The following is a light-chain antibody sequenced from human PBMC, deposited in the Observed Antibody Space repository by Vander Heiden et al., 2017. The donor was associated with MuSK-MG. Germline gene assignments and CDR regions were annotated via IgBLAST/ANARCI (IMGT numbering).Light chain of an antibody. J-gene: IGLJ2*01. V-gene: IGLV1-40*01. CDR3: QYSDSRLSGFV. CDR1: SPNLGAGSA. Sequence: QSVLPQPPSVSGAPWQTVTISCPGSSPNLGAGSAVHWYQQLPGTAPKRRCVGNSNRPSGVPDRFSGYKAGTSASLEINGLQAEEEADDYCQYSDSRLSGFVVGGGTKLTVL. CDR2: GNS.